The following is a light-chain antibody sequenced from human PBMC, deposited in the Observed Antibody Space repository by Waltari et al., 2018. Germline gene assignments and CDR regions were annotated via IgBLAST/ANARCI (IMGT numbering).Light chain of an antibody. CDR2: DVN. Sequence: QSALTQPASVSGSPGQSITISCAGSSGDVGGYNYVSWYQQYPGNAPKLMLYDVNKRPSGVSYRFSGSKSGNTASLTISGLQGEDEADYYCISYTASGAWLCGGGTKLTVL. CDR3: ISYTASGAWL. J-gene: IGLJ3*02. CDR1: SGDVGGYNY. V-gene: IGLV2-14*01.